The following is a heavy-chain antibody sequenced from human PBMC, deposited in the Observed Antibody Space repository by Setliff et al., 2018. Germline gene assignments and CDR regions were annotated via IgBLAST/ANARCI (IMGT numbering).Heavy chain of an antibody. V-gene: IGHV1-18*01. J-gene: IGHJ4*02. CDR1: GHTFTNFG. Sequence: GASVKVSCKTSGHTFTNFGINWVRQAPGQGLEWMGWNSAYAQKFQGRVTMTTDTPTSTAYMELRSLRSDDTAVCYCARGPPDFVVVPAAAKFDFWGQGTLVTVSS. CDR3: ARGPPDFVVVPAAAKFDF. CDR2: NSA. D-gene: IGHD2-2*01.